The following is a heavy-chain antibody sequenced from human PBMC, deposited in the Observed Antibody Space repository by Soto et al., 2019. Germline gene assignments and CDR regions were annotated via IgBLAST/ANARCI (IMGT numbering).Heavy chain of an antibody. J-gene: IGHJ4*02. D-gene: IGHD2-15*01. CDR3: ARHCSGGSCYSGFVGFDY. CDR2: INAGNGNT. V-gene: IGHV1-3*01. Sequence: GASVKVSCKASGYTFTSYAMHWVRQAPGQRLEWMGWINAGNGNTKYSQKFQGRVTITRDTSASTAYMELSSLRSEDTAVYYCARHCSGGSCYSGFVGFDYWGQGTLVTVSS. CDR1: GYTFTSYA.